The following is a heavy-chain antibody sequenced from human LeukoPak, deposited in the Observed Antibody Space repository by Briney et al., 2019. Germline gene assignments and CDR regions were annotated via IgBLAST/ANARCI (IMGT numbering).Heavy chain of an antibody. CDR1: GYSISSGYY. CDR3: ASNTGTVFDY. V-gene: IGHV4-38-2*02. J-gene: IGHJ4*02. Sequence: SETLSLTCTVSGYSISSGYYWGWIRQPPGKGLEWIGSIYHSGRTFYNPSLKSRVTISVDTSKHQFSLNLTSVTAADTAVYYCASNTGTVFDYWGQGALVTVSS. D-gene: IGHD7-27*01. CDR2: IYHSGRT.